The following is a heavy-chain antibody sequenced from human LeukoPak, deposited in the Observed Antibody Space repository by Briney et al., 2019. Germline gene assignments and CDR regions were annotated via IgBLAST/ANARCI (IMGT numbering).Heavy chain of an antibody. D-gene: IGHD6-13*01. CDR1: GYSFTSYW. CDR2: IDPSDSYT. V-gene: IGHV5-10-1*01. CDR3: ARRLNSAWYAFDY. Sequence: GESLKISCKGSGYSFTSYWIGWVRQMPGKGLEWMGRIDPSDSYTNYSPSFQGHVTISADKSISTAYLQWTSLKAPDTATYYCARRLNSAWYAFDYWGQGTLLTVSP. J-gene: IGHJ4*02.